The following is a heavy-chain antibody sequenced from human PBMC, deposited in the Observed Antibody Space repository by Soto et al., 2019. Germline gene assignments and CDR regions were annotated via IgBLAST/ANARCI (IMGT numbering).Heavy chain of an antibody. Sequence: QVQLVESGGGVVQPGRSLRLSCAASGFTFSSYAMHWVRQAPGKGLEWVAVISYDGSNKYYADSVKGRFTISRDNSKNTLYLQMNSLRAEDTAVYYCARDHLPRPLYCTNGVCYSLFLTGDNWFDPWGQGTLVTVSS. CDR2: ISYDGSNK. CDR3: ARDHLPRPLYCTNGVCYSLFLTGDNWFDP. V-gene: IGHV3-30-3*01. CDR1: GFTFSSYA. D-gene: IGHD2-8*01. J-gene: IGHJ5*02.